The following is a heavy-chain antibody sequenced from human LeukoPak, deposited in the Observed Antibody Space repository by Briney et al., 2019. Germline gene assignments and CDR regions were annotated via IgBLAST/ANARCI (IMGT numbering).Heavy chain of an antibody. CDR1: GYSFTTYW. CDR3: ARAGYSSSWYPSYYYYMDV. Sequence: LKISCQGSGYSFTTYWIGWVRQMPGKGLEGVSYISSSGSTIYYADSVKGRFTISRDNAKNSLYLQMNSLRAEDTAVYYCARAGYSSSWYPSYYYYMDVWGKGTTVTVSS. J-gene: IGHJ6*03. V-gene: IGHV3-11*04. CDR2: ISSSGSTI. D-gene: IGHD6-13*01.